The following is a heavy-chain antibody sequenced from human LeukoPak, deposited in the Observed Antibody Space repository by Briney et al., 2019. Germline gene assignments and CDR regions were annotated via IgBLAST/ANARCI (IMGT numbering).Heavy chain of an antibody. CDR1: GFTFSSYA. Sequence: GGSLRLSRAASGFTFSSYAMSWGRQAPGEGVGGVSSISGKGKRTYYADSVKGRFTISRDNSKNTLFLQMNSLRAEDTAVYYCAKNLYCGGGSCYPSALGMDVWGQGTTVTVSS. CDR3: AKNLYCGGGSCYPSALGMDV. V-gene: IGHV3-23*01. D-gene: IGHD2-15*01. J-gene: IGHJ6*02. CDR2: ISGKGKRT.